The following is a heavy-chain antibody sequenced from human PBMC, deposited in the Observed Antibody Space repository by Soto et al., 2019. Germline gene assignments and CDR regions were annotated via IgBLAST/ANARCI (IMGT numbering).Heavy chain of an antibody. CDR3: AREVQVHTPAFVY. J-gene: IGHJ4*02. V-gene: IGHV1-69*19. Sequence: QVQLVQSGAEMKKPGSSVKVSCQSSGGTFNTYAMNWVRQAPGQGPEWMGDISPMFGAANYAPKFQGRVTITEAESTGTSYMQLSRLTSADTALYFCAREVQVHTPAFVYWGQGTLVTVSS. CDR1: GGTFNTYA. D-gene: IGHD3-10*01. CDR2: ISPMFGAA.